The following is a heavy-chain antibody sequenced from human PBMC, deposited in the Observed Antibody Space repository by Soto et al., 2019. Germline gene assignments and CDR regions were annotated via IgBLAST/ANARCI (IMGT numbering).Heavy chain of an antibody. Sequence: PGGSLRLSCAASGFTFSSYSMNWVRQAPGKGLEWVSSISSSSSYIYYAESVKGRFTISRDNAKNSLYLQMNSLRAEDTAVYYCARVEGSRLLWFGELLAGYMDVWGKGTTVTVSS. CDR1: GFTFSSYS. J-gene: IGHJ6*03. D-gene: IGHD3-10*01. CDR2: ISSSSSYI. V-gene: IGHV3-21*01. CDR3: ARVEGSRLLWFGELLAGYMDV.